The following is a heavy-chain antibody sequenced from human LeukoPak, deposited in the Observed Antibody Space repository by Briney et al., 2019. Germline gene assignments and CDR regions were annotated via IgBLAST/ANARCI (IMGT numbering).Heavy chain of an antibody. D-gene: IGHD4-17*01. J-gene: IGHJ3*02. CDR1: GFTVSSNY. Sequence: GGSLRLSCAASGFTVSSNYMSWVRQAPGKGLEWVSVIYSGGSTYYADSVKGRFTISRDNSKNTLYLQMNSLRAEDTAVYYCARDVMTTDAFDIWGQGTMVTVSS. CDR3: ARDVMTTDAFDI. CDR2: IYSGGST. V-gene: IGHV3-53*01.